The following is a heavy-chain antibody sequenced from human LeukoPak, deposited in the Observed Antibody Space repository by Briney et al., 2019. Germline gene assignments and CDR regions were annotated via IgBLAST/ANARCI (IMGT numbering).Heavy chain of an antibody. J-gene: IGHJ5*02. CDR3: AREPYSSSWYNWFDP. CDR1: GGSISSSSYY. V-gene: IGHV4-39*07. D-gene: IGHD6-13*01. CDR2: IYYSEST. Sequence: SETLSLTRTVSGGSISSSSYYWGWIRQPPGKGLEWIGRIYYSESTYYNPSLKSRVTISVETSKNQFSLKLSSVTAADTAVYYCAREPYSSSWYNWFDPWGQGTLVTVSS.